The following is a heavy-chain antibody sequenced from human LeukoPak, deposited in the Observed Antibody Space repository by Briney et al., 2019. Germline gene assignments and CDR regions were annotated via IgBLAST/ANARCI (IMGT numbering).Heavy chain of an antibody. D-gene: IGHD5-18*01. Sequence: GGTLRLSCAASGFTFSSYSMNWVRQAPGKGLEWVSYISSSSSTIYYADSVKGRFTISRDNAKNSLYLQMNSLKDEDTAVYYCAREWGLNSYGYVVGQDYWGQGTLVTVSS. CDR1: GFTFSSYS. CDR2: ISSSSSTI. CDR3: AREWGLNSYGYVVGQDY. V-gene: IGHV3-48*02. J-gene: IGHJ4*02.